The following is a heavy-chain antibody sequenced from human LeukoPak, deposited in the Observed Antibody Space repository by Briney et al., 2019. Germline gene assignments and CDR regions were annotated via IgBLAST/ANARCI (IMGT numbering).Heavy chain of an antibody. D-gene: IGHD2-2*01. CDR2: IYHSGST. V-gene: IGHV4-30-2*01. CDR1: GGSISSGGYS. CDR3: ARTAANTYYYFDY. Sequence: PSQTLSLTCALSGGSISSGGYSWSWIRQPPGKGPEWIGYIYHSGSTYYNPSLKSRATISVDRSKNQFSLKLSSVTAADTAVYYCARTAANTYYYFDYWGQGTLVTVSS. J-gene: IGHJ4*02.